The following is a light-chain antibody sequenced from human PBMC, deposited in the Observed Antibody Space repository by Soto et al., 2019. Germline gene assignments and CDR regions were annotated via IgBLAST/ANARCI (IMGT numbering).Light chain of an antibody. CDR3: QQYDNLPLT. CDR1: QDIDKY. CDR2: DAS. J-gene: IGKJ4*01. V-gene: IGKV1-33*01. Sequence: DIQMTQSPSSLSASVGDRVTITCQTSQDIDKYLNWYQQKPGKAPKLLIYDASNWETGVPARFSGSGSGTDFTFTISSLQPEDIATYYCQQYDNLPLTFGGGTKVDIK.